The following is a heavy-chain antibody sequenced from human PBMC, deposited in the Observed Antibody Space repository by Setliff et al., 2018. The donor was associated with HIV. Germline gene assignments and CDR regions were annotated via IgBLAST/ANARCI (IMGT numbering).Heavy chain of an antibody. V-gene: IGHV4-39*01. CDR3: ARQYMELELPDY. Sequence: SETLSLTCTVSGGSISSSSYYWGWIRQPPGKGLEWIGNIYYSGSTYYNPSLKSRVSMSVDTSKNQFSLKLSSVTAADTAVYCCARQYMELELPDYWGQGTLVTVSS. D-gene: IGHD1-7*01. CDR2: IYYSGST. CDR1: GGSISSSSYY. J-gene: IGHJ4*02.